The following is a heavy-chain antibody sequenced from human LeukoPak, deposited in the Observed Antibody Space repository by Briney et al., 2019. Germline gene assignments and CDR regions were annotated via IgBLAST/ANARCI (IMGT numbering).Heavy chain of an antibody. CDR2: IYYSGST. V-gene: IGHV4-39*07. CDR1: GGSISSSSYY. Sequence: SETLSLTCTVSGGSISSSSYYWGWIRQPPGKGLEWIGSIYYSGSTNYNPSLKSRVTISVDTSKNQFSLKLSSVTAADTAVYYCARPQAGSDAFDIWGQGTMVTVSS. J-gene: IGHJ3*02. CDR3: ARPQAGSDAFDI. D-gene: IGHD3-10*01.